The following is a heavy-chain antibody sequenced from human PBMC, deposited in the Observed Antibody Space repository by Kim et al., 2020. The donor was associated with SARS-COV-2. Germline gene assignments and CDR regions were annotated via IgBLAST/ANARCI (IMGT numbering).Heavy chain of an antibody. CDR3: AALDTVQVPGGM. D-gene: IGHD3-10*01. Sequence: YVESVKGRFTISRDNAKNSLYLQMSSLRTEDTAIYYCAALDTVQVPGGMWGQGTLVTVSS. V-gene: IGHV3-7*01. J-gene: IGHJ4*02.